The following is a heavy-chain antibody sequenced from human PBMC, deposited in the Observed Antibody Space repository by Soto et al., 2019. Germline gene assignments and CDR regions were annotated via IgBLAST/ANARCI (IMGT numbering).Heavy chain of an antibody. CDR3: ARPTDYYYGMDV. D-gene: IGHD4-17*01. V-gene: IGHV4-39*01. CDR2: IYYSGST. CDR1: GGSISSSSYY. J-gene: IGHJ6*02. Sequence: PTETLSLTCTVSGGSISSSSYYWGWIRQPPGKGLEWIGSIYYSGSTYYSPSLKSRVTISVDTSKNQFSLKLSSVTAADTAMYYCARPTDYYYGMDVWGQGTTVTVSS.